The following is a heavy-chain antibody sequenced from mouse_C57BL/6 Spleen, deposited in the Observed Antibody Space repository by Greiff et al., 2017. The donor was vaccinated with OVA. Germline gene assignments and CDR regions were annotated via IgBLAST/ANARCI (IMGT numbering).Heavy chain of an antibody. D-gene: IGHD2-4*01. CDR1: GYAFSSSW. Sequence: VKLMESGPELVKPGASVKISCKASGYAFSSSWMNWVKQRPGKGLEWIGRIYPGDGDTNYNGKFKGKATLTADKSSSTAYMQLSSLTSEDSAVYFCARSGYDYAWFAYWGQGTLVTVSA. V-gene: IGHV1-82*01. J-gene: IGHJ3*01. CDR3: ARSGYDYAWFAY. CDR2: IYPGDGDT.